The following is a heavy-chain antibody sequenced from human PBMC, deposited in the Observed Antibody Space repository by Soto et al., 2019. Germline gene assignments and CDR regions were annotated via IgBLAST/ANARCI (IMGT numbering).Heavy chain of an antibody. Sequence: ASVKVSCKASGYTFTDYYMHWVRQAPGQGLEWMGIINPSSGGTSYAQKFQGRVTMTRDTSTSTVYMELSSLSSEDTAVYYCARDSTLAYWGQGTLVTVSS. CDR1: GYTFTDYY. CDR3: ARDSTLAY. V-gene: IGHV1-46*01. J-gene: IGHJ4*02. CDR2: INPSSGGT.